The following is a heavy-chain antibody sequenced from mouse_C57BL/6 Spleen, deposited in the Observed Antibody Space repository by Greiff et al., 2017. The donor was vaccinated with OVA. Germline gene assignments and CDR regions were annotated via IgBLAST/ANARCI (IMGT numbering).Heavy chain of an antibody. CDR3: ARGGNYDYFDY. D-gene: IGHD2-1*01. V-gene: IGHV1-4*01. J-gene: IGHJ2*01. CDR2: INPSSGYT. CDR1: GYTFTSYT. Sequence: QVQLQQSGAELARPGASVKMSCKASGYTFTSYTMHWVKQRPGQGLEWIGYINPSSGYTKYNQKFKDKATLTADKSSSTAYMQLRSLTSEDSAVYYSARGGNYDYFDYWGQGTTLTVSS.